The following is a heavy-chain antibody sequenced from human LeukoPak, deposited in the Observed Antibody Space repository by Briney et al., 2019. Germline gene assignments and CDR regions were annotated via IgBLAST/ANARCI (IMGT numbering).Heavy chain of an antibody. Sequence: GGSLRLSCAASGFTFSDYYMSWIRQAPGKGLEWVSYISANSGYIKFADSVRGRFTISRDNSKNTLYLQMSSLRPEDTAVYYCVMAISGYDPQRFDYWGQGTLVTVSS. CDR2: ISANSGYI. CDR3: VMAISGYDPQRFDY. J-gene: IGHJ4*02. CDR1: GFTFSDYY. D-gene: IGHD5-12*01. V-gene: IGHV3-11*06.